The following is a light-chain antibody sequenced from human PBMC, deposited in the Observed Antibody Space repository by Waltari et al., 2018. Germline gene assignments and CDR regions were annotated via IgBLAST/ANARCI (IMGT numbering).Light chain of an antibody. CDR2: RDT. CDR3: YAAADNNLGV. CDR1: VLSNKY. V-gene: IGLV3-27*01. Sequence: SFELTQTSSLSVSPGQTVRITCSGAVLSNKYARWFPQKPGHAPVLIISRDTERPSGIPERFSGSSAGTTVTLTIRGAQAEDEADYYCYAAADNNLGVFGGGTKVTVL. J-gene: IGLJ3*02.